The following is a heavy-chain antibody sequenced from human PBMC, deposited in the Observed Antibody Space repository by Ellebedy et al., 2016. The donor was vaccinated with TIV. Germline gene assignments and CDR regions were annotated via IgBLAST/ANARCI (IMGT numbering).Heavy chain of an antibody. V-gene: IGHV3-48*02. CDR1: GFTFSSYS. Sequence: GESLKISCAASGFTFSSYSMNWVRQAPGKGLEWVSYISSSSSTIYYADSVKGRFTISRDNAKNSRYLQMNSLRDEDTAVYYCARGIAVAGFDYWGQGTLVTVSS. D-gene: IGHD6-19*01. CDR2: ISSSSSTI. CDR3: ARGIAVAGFDY. J-gene: IGHJ4*02.